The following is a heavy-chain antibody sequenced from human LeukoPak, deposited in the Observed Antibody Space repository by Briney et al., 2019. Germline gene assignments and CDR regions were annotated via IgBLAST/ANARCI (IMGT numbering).Heavy chain of an antibody. J-gene: IGHJ4*02. D-gene: IGHD3-22*01. CDR1: GFTFSSYS. CDR2: ISSSSSYI. Sequence: GGSLRLSCAASGFTFSSYSMNWVRQAPGKGLEWVSSISSSSSYIYYADSVKGRFTISRDNAKNSLYLQMNSLRAEDTAVYYCARDSAHSYYYDSSGYSHFDYWGQGTLVTVSS. CDR3: ARDSAHSYYYDSSGYSHFDY. V-gene: IGHV3-21*01.